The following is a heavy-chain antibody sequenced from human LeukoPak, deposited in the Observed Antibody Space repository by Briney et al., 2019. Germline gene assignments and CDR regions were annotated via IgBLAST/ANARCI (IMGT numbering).Heavy chain of an antibody. V-gene: IGHV3-23*01. CDR2: ISGSGGST. CDR3: AKVAPLAPIAARFGYYYMDV. D-gene: IGHD6-6*01. J-gene: IGHJ6*03. Sequence: GGSLRLSCAASGFTFSDHYMDWVRQAPGKGLEWVSAISGSGGSTYYADSVKGLFTISRDNSKNTLYLQMNSLRAEDTAVYYCAKVAPLAPIAARFGYYYMDVWGKGTTVTVSS. CDR1: GFTFSDHY.